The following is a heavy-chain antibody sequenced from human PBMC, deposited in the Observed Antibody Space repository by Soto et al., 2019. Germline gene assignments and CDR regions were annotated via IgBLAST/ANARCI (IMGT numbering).Heavy chain of an antibody. D-gene: IGHD2-15*01. Sequence: QLQLQESGPGLVKPSETLSLTCTVSGDSISSSTYSWGWIRQPPGKGLEYIGTIYYSGKTYYNWPLESRLSMALDTSTNQFPPRLTSVTAADTALYYCARHRPQEDGSKKAFDPWGQGTLVTVSS. CDR2: IYYSGKT. V-gene: IGHV4-39*01. CDR1: GDSISSSTYS. J-gene: IGHJ5*02. CDR3: ARHRPQEDGSKKAFDP.